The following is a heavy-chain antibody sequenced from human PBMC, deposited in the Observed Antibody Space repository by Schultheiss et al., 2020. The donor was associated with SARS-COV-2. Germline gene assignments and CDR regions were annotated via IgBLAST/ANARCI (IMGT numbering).Heavy chain of an antibody. D-gene: IGHD4-23*01. CDR3: VRADYGANSEFDY. CDR2: ISYNGSNK. J-gene: IGHJ4*02. CDR1: GFTFSSYA. V-gene: IGHV3-30*04. Sequence: GESLKISCAASGFTFSSYAMHWVRQAPGKGLEWVAVISYNGSNKYYADSVKGRFTISRDNSKNTLYLQMNSLRAEDTAVYYCVRADYGANSEFDYWGQGTLVTVSS.